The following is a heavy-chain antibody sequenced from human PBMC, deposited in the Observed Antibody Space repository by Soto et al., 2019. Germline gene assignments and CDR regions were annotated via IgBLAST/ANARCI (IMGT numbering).Heavy chain of an antibody. CDR3: ARERYHILTGSSYYYYGMDV. D-gene: IGHD3-9*01. V-gene: IGHV4-34*01. CDR2: INHSGST. J-gene: IGHJ6*02. Sequence: SETLSLACAVYGGSFSGYYWSWSRQPPGKGLEWIGEINHSGSTNDNPSLKSRVTISVDTSKNQFSLKPSSGTAADTAVYYSARERYHILTGSSYYYYGMDVWGQGTTVTV. CDR1: GGSFSGYY.